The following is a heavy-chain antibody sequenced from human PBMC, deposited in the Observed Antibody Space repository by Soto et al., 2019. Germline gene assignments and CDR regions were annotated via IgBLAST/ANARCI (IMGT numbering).Heavy chain of an antibody. Sequence: ASVKVSCKASGYTFTTHGVHWVRQAPGQGLEWMGWISAYNGNTNYAQKLQGRVTMTTDTSTSTAYMELRSLRSDDTAVYYCARSRAAMPLDAFDIWGQGTIVTVSS. CDR1: GYTFTTHG. V-gene: IGHV1-18*01. CDR3: ARSRAAMPLDAFDI. D-gene: IGHD2-2*01. J-gene: IGHJ3*02. CDR2: ISAYNGNT.